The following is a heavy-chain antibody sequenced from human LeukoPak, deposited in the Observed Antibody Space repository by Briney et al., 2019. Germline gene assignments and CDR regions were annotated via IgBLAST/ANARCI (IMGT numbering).Heavy chain of an antibody. CDR3: ASRDYYDSSGYSDAFDI. V-gene: IGHV3-53*01. CDR1: GFTFSSYA. CDR2: IYSGGST. J-gene: IGHJ3*02. Sequence: GGSLRLSCAASGFTFSSYAMHWVRQAPGKGLEWVSVIYSGGSTYYADSVKGRFTISRDNSKNTLYLQMNSLRAEDTAVYYCASRDYYDSSGYSDAFDIWGQGTMVTVSS. D-gene: IGHD3-22*01.